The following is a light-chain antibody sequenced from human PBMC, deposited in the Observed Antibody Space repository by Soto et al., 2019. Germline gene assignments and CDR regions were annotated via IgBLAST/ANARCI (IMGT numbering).Light chain of an antibody. CDR3: QSYHSSLRDNVV. J-gene: IGLJ2*01. Sequence: QSVLTQPPSVSGAPGQRVTISCTGSSSNIGAGYDVHWYQQLPGTAPKLLIYGNSNRPSGVPDRFSGSKSGTSASLAITGLQAEDESDYYCQSYHSSLRDNVVFGGGTKLTVL. CDR1: SSNIGAGYD. CDR2: GNS. V-gene: IGLV1-40*01.